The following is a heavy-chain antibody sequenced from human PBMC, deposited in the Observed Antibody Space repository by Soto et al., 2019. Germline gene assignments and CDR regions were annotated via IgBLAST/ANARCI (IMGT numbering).Heavy chain of an antibody. CDR2: IDGDGSSP. Sequence: PGGSLRLSCVASGFTFRNHAMYWVRQAPGKGLEWVSHIDGDGSSPLYVDSVRGRFTISRDNSKNTLFLQMNSLRVEDTAVYYCARDAIPFNGKNDGFDMWGRGTMVTVSS. CDR1: GFTFRNHA. D-gene: IGHD2-21*01. V-gene: IGHV3-23*03. CDR3: ARDAIPFNGKNDGFDM. J-gene: IGHJ3*02.